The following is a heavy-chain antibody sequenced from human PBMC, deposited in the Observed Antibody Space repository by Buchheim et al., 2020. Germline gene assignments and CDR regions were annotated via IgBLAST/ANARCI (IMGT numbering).Heavy chain of an antibody. CDR3: AKGGAGYCSSTSCSPYYYGMDV. D-gene: IGHD2-2*01. CDR2: ISGSGGST. V-gene: IGHV3-23*01. Sequence: EVQLLESGRGLVQPGGSLRLSCAASGFTFSSYAMSWVRQAPGKGLEWVSAISGSGGSTYYADSVKGRFTLSRDNSKNTLYLQMNSLRAEDTAVYYCAKGGAGYCSSTSCSPYYYGMDVWGQGTT. J-gene: IGHJ6*02. CDR1: GFTFSSYA.